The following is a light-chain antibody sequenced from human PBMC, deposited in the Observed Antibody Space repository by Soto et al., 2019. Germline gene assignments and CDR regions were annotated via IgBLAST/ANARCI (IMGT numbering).Light chain of an antibody. V-gene: IGLV1-40*01. CDR3: QSYGSSLSGPVV. CDR2: GNS. Sequence: QSVLTQPPSVSGAPGQRVTISCTGSSSNIGAGYDVHWYQQLPGTAPKLLIYGNSNRPSGVPDRFSGSKSGTSASLAITGLQAEDEADYYCQSYGSSLSGPVVFGGGTKVTVL. J-gene: IGLJ2*01. CDR1: SSNIGAGYD.